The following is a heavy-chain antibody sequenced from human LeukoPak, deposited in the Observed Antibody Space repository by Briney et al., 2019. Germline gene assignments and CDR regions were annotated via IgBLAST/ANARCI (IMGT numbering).Heavy chain of an antibody. Sequence: PGGSLRLSCAASGFTFSSNYMSWVRQAPGKGLEWVSVIYSGGSTYYTDSLKGRFTISRDNSKNPLYLQMNSLRAEDTAVYYCARGGYSVRVDYWGQGTLVTVSS. CDR1: GFTFSSNY. J-gene: IGHJ4*02. D-gene: IGHD2-15*01. CDR2: IYSGGST. V-gene: IGHV3-53*01. CDR3: ARGGYSVRVDY.